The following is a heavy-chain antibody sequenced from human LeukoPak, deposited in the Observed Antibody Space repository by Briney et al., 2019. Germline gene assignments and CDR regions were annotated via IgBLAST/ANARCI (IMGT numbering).Heavy chain of an antibody. CDR3: ARFQGGSGSYGGY. J-gene: IGHJ4*02. D-gene: IGHD3-10*01. CDR1: GYTFTGYY. V-gene: IGHV1-2*02. Sequence: ASVKVSCKASGYTFTGYYIHWVRQAPGQGLEWMGWSSPNSGDTNYAQKFQGRVTMTRDTSISTAYMELSRLRSDDTAVYYCARFQGGSGSYGGYWGQGTLVTVSS. CDR2: SSPNSGDT.